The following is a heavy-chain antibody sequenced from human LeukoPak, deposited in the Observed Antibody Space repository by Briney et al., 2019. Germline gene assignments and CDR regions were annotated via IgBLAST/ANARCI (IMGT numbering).Heavy chain of an antibody. D-gene: IGHD6-19*01. CDR1: GGTFSSYA. V-gene: IGHV1-69*04. CDR2: IIPNLGIA. CDR3: ARGGEAVAGFDY. Sequence: SVKVSCKASGGTFSSYAISWVRQAPGQGLEWMGRIIPNLGIANYAQKFQGRVTITADKSTSTAYMELSSLRSEDTAVYYCARGGEAVAGFDYWGQGTLVTVSS. J-gene: IGHJ4*02.